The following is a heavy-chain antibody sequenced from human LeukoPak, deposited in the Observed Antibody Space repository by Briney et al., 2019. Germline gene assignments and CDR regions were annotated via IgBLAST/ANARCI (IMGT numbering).Heavy chain of an antibody. CDR2: ISISSVDS. D-gene: IGHD3-10*01. J-gene: IGHJ5*02. CDR1: GFTFVTYA. CDR3: AKDRELLFAHCWFDL. V-gene: IGHV3-23*01. Sequence: GGSLRLSCAASGFTFVTYAMSWVRQAPGKGLEWVGGISISSVDSYYADSVKGRFSISRDDSKNTLYLQMDRLSDEDTAVYYCAKDRELLFAHCWFDLWGQGTLVTVSS.